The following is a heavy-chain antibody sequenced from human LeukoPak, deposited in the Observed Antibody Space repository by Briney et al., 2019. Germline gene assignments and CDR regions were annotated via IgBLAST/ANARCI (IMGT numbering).Heavy chain of an antibody. CDR1: GFTISSQA. CDR2: IGISDVDR. J-gene: IGHJ4*02. V-gene: IGHV3-23*01. D-gene: IGHD1-14*01. CDR3: AKDAPGAGGFDY. Sequence: GGSLRLSCAASGFTISSQAMCWVRQAPGKGLECVSTIGISDVDRHYADSVEGRFTISRDNSKNTLYLQMNSLRADDTAVYYCAKDAPGAGGFDYWGQGTLVTVSS.